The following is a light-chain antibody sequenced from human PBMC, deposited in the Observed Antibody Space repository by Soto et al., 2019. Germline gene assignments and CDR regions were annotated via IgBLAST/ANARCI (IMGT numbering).Light chain of an antibody. CDR3: QQYNNWPVT. CDR2: DAS. J-gene: IGKJ4*01. V-gene: IGKV3-15*01. CDR1: QSVSSSY. Sequence: EIVLTQSPGTLSLSPGERATLSCRASQSVSSSYLAWYQQKPGQAPRLLLYDASTRATGIPARFSGSGSGTEFTLTISSLQSEDFAVYYCQQYNNWPVTFGGGTKVDIK.